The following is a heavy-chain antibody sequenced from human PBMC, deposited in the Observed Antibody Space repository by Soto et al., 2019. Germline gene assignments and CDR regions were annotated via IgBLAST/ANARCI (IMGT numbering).Heavy chain of an antibody. V-gene: IGHV4-30-2*01. CDR3: ARGPPVH. CDR1: GGSISSGGYS. Sequence: QLQLQESGSGLVKPSQTLSLTCAVSGGSISSGGYSWSWIRQPPGKGLEWIGYIYHSGSTYYNPPVQTRVTISVDRGKHQFSVTASFMTAEDTGVYYCARGPPVHWGQGTLVTVSS. D-gene: IGHD3-10*02. J-gene: IGHJ4*02. CDR2: IYHSGST.